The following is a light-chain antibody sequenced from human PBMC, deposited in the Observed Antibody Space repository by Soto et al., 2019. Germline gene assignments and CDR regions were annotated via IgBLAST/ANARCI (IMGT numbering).Light chain of an antibody. Sequence: QSVLTQPPSVSGAPGQRVTISCTGSSSNIGAGYDVHWYQQLPGTAPKLLIYANTNRPSGVPDRFSGSKSGTSASLAITGLQAEDEADYYCAAWDDSLSWVFGGGTKVTVL. CDR1: SSNIGAGYD. J-gene: IGLJ3*02. V-gene: IGLV1-40*01. CDR3: AAWDDSLSWV. CDR2: ANT.